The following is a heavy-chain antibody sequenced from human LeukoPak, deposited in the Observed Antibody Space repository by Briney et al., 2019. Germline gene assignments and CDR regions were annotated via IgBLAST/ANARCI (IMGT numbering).Heavy chain of an antibody. D-gene: IGHD3-10*01. CDR3: AREAYYGSGSYYIFDY. J-gene: IGHJ4*02. CDR1: GFTFSSYW. CDR2: IKGDGSEE. Sequence: GGSLRLSCAASGFTFSSYWMGWVRQAPGRGLEWVANIKGDGSEEYYVDSVKGLFTISRDNAKNSLYLQMNSLRAEDTAVYYCAREAYYGSGSYYIFDYWGQGTLVTVSS. V-gene: IGHV3-7*05.